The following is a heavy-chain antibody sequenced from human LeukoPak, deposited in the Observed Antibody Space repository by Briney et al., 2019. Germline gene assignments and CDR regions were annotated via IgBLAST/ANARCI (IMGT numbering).Heavy chain of an antibody. V-gene: IGHV4-61*08. Sequence: SETLSHTCTVSGGSVSSGVYYWSWIRQPPGKGPEWIGYIYYSGSTNYNPSLKSRVTISVDTSKNQFSLKLSSVTAADTAVYYCARDGSGHFDSTGSFAYCSQGTLVTVSS. J-gene: IGHJ4*02. CDR2: IYYSGST. CDR3: ARDGSGHFDSTGSFAY. CDR1: GGSVSSGVYY. D-gene: IGHD3-22*01.